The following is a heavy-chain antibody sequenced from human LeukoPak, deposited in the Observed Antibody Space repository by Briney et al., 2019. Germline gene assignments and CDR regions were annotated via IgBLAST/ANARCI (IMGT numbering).Heavy chain of an antibody. J-gene: IGHJ3*02. CDR3: ARSLSPYDAFDI. Sequence: PGGSLRLSCAASGFTFSSYSMNWVRQAPGKGLEWVSYISSSSSTIYYADSVRGRFTISRDNAKNSLYLQMNSLRAEDTAVYYCARSLSPYDAFDIRGQGTMVTVSS. V-gene: IGHV3-48*01. CDR1: GFTFSSYS. CDR2: ISSSSSTI.